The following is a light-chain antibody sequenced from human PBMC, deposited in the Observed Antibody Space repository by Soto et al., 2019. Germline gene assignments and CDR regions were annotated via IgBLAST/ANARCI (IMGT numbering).Light chain of an antibody. CDR2: GAF. Sequence: EIVLTQSPGTLSLSPGERATLSCRASQSVSNNYLAWYQQKPGQAPRLLIYGAFSRATVIPDRFSGGGSGTDFTLTISRLEPEDFAVYYCQQYGSSPLTFGGGTKVDIK. CDR1: QSVSNNY. CDR3: QQYGSSPLT. J-gene: IGKJ4*01. V-gene: IGKV3-20*01.